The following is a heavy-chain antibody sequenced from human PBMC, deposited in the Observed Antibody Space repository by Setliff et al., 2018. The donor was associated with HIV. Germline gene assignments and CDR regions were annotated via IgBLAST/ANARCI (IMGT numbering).Heavy chain of an antibody. CDR1: GGSISSGSYY. CDR2: IHTSGST. V-gene: IGHV4-61*02. J-gene: IGHJ6*02. Sequence: PSETLSLTCTVSGGSISSGSYYWSWIRQPAGKGLEWIGRIHTSGSTNYNPSLKSRVTISVDTSKNQFSLKLRSVTAADTAVYYCARGRSELLWFTQTYYHYGLDVWGQGMLVTVSS. CDR3: ARGRSELLWFTQTYYHYGLDV. D-gene: IGHD3-10*01.